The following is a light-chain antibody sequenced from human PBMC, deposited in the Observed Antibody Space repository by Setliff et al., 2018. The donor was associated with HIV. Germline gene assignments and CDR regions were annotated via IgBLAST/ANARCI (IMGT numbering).Light chain of an antibody. CDR1: SQNIGTNY. CDR3: ATWDDSVGGGV. CDR2: RDD. J-gene: IGLJ3*02. V-gene: IGLV1-47*01. Sequence: QSVLIQPPSASGTPGRRVTISCSGGSQNIGTNYVYWYQQLPGATPKLLIYRDDQRPSGVPDRFSGSRSGTSASLTISGLRSDDEADYHCATWDDSVGGGVFGGGTKVTVL.